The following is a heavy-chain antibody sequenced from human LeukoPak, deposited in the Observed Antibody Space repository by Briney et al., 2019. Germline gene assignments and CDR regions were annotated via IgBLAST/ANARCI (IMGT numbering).Heavy chain of an antibody. CDR2: IYYSGSA. D-gene: IGHD6-19*01. J-gene: IGHJ4*02. V-gene: IGHV4-59*08. CDR1: GASLSSSS. CDR3: ARHLSSGWSDY. Sequence: SETLSLTCTVSGASLSSSSWTWIRQPPGKGLECIGFIYYSGSAHYHPSLKSRGTISLDTSNNQFSLRLSSVTAADTAVYYCARHLSSGWSDYWGQGTLVTVS.